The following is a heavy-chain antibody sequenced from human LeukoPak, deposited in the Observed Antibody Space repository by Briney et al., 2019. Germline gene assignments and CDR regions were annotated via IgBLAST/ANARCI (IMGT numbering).Heavy chain of an antibody. CDR2: ISYDGSNK. J-gene: IGHJ4*02. D-gene: IGHD5-18*01. CDR3: ARDPFRGYSYGRAFDY. CDR1: GFTFSSYA. V-gene: IGHV3-30-3*01. Sequence: GGSLRLSCAASGFTFSSYAIHWVRQAPGKGLEWVAVISYDGSNKYYADSVKGRFTISRDNSKNTLYLQMNSLRAEDTAVYYCARDPFRGYSYGRAFDYWGQGTLVTVSS.